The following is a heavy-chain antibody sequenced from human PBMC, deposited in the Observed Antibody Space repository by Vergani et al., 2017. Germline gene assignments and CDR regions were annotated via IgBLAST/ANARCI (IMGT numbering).Heavy chain of an antibody. J-gene: IGHJ3*02. CDR2: ISYDGSNK. V-gene: IGHV3-30-3*01. D-gene: IGHD3-22*01. CDR3: ARGPNCYDSSGQSGAFDI. CDR1: GFTFSSYA. Sequence: QVQLVESGGGVVQPGRSLRLSCAASGFTFSSYAMHWVRQAPGKGLEWVAVISYDGSNKYYADSVKGRFTISRDNSKNTLYLQMNSLRAEDTAVYYCARGPNCYDSSGQSGAFDIWGQGTMVTVSS.